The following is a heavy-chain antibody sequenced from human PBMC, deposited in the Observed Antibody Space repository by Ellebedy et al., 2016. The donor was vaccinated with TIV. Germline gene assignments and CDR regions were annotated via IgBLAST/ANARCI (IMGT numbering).Heavy chain of an antibody. Sequence: GESLKISCAASGFTFSNAWMSWVRQAPGKGLEWVGRIKSKTDGGTTDYAAPVKDRFTISRDDSKNTLYLQMNSLKTEDTAVYYCTTVRAAAGPYYYYGMDVWGQGTTVTVSS. V-gene: IGHV3-15*01. J-gene: IGHJ6*02. CDR1: GFTFSNAW. D-gene: IGHD6-13*01. CDR3: TTVRAAAGPYYYYGMDV. CDR2: IKSKTDGGTT.